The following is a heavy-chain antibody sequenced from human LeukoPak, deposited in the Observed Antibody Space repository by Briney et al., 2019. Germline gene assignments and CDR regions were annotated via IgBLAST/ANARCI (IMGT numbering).Heavy chain of an antibody. CDR3: AIGGKVNWFDP. Sequence: SETLSLTCAVYGGSFSGYYWSWLRQPPGKGLEWIGEINHSGSTNYNPSLKSRVTLSVDTSKNQFSLKLSSVTAADTAVYYCAIGGKVNWFDPWGQGTLVTVSS. V-gene: IGHV4-34*01. CDR1: GGSFSGYY. D-gene: IGHD3-16*01. J-gene: IGHJ5*02. CDR2: INHSGST.